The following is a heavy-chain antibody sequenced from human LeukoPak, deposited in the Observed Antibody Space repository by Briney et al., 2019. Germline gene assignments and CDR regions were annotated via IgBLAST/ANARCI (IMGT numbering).Heavy chain of an antibody. V-gene: IGHV3-23*01. Sequence: GGSLRLSCAASGYTFTTYAMSWVRQAPGKGLEWVSVISGSGDSTYYADSVKGRFTISRDNSKNTLYLQMNSLRTEDTAVYYCAKDKSSEYQLLTKIYYYYYMDVWGKGTTVTISS. CDR2: ISGSGDST. CDR1: GYTFTTYA. J-gene: IGHJ6*03. D-gene: IGHD2-2*01. CDR3: AKDKSSEYQLLTKIYYYYYMDV.